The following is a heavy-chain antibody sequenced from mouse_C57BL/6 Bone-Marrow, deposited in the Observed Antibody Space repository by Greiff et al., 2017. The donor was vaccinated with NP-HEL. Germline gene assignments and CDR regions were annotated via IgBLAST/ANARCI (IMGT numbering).Heavy chain of an antibody. J-gene: IGHJ4*01. V-gene: IGHV1-26*01. CDR2: INPNNGGT. CDR3: ERWRTMDD. CDR1: GYTFTDYY. Sequence: VQLHQSGPELVKPGASVKISCKASGYTFTDYYMNWVKQSHGKSLEWIGDINPNNGGTSYNQKFKGKATLTVDKSSSTAYMELRSLTSEDSAVYYCERWRTMDDWGQGTSVTVSS.